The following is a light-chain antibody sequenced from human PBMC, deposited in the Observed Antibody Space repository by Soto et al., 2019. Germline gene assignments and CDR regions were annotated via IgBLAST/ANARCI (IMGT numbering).Light chain of an antibody. Sequence: EIVLTQSPGTLSLSPGERATLSCRASQSISNSYLAWHQQKPGQAPRLLIYGASNRATGIPDRFSGSGSGTHFTLTINRLEPEDFSVYYCQQYGTSPRTFGQGTRVEIK. CDR2: GAS. J-gene: IGKJ1*01. V-gene: IGKV3-20*01. CDR1: QSISNSY. CDR3: QQYGTSPRT.